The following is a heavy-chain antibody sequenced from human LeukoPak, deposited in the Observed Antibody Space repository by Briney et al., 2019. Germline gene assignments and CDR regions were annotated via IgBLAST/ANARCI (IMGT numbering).Heavy chain of an antibody. CDR3: AKGKGRFLEGDWFDP. Sequence: PGGSLRLSCAASGFTFSSYAMSWVRQAPGKGLEWVSAISGSGGSTYYADSVKGRFTISRDNSKNTLYLQMNSLRAEDTAVYYCAKGKGRFLEGDWFDPWGQGTLVTVSS. J-gene: IGHJ5*02. V-gene: IGHV3-23*01. CDR1: GFTFSSYA. D-gene: IGHD3-3*01. CDR2: ISGSGGST.